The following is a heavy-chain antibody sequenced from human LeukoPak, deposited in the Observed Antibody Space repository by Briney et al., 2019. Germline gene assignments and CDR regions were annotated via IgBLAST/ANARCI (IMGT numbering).Heavy chain of an antibody. CDR1: GYSFTSYW. J-gene: IGHJ3*02. V-gene: IGHV5-51*01. Sequence: GESLKISCKGSGYSFTSYWIGWVRQMPGKGLEWMGIIYPGDSDTRYSPSFQGQVTISADKSISTAYLQWSSLTSDDTAVYFCATWGLHFDIWGQGTMVTVAS. CDR2: IYPGDSDT. D-gene: IGHD3-16*01. CDR3: ATWGLHFDI.